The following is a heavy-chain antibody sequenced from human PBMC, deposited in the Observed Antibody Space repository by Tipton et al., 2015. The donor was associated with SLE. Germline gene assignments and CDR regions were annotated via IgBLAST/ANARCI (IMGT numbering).Heavy chain of an antibody. D-gene: IGHD2-2*01. CDR1: GGSINSGGYY. J-gene: IGHJ4*02. V-gene: IGHV4-31*03. CDR2: IYYTGST. CDR3: AREGVVLSFFDY. Sequence: TLSLTCTVSGGSINSGGYYWSWIRQHPGKGLEWIGYIYYTGSTHYNPSLRSRVTISVDTSKTQFSLKVSSVTAADTAVYYCAREGVVLSFFDYWGQGTLVTVSS.